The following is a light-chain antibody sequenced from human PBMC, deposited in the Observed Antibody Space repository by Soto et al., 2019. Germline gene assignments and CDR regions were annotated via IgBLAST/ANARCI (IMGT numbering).Light chain of an antibody. V-gene: IGKV3-15*01. CDR3: QQYNNWPPAT. CDR2: GAS. Sequence: EIVMTQSPATLSVSPGERATLSCRGSQSVSSNLAWYQQKPGQAPRLLIYGASTRATGIPARFSGGGSGTEFTLTISSLQSEDFAVYYCQQYNNWPPATFGGGTKVEIK. J-gene: IGKJ4*01. CDR1: QSVSSN.